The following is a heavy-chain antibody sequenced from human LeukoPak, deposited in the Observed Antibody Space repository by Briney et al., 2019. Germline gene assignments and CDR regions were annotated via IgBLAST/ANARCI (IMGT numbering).Heavy chain of an antibody. Sequence: GGSLRLSCAASGFTFSSYAMHWVRQAPGKGLEWVAVISYDGSNKYYADSVKGRFTISRDNSKNTLYLQMNSLRAEDTAVYYCAELGTTMIGGVWGKGTTVTISS. D-gene: IGHD3-10*02. J-gene: IGHJ6*04. CDR3: AELGTTMIGGV. V-gene: IGHV3-30*04. CDR2: ISYDGSNK. CDR1: GFTFSSYA.